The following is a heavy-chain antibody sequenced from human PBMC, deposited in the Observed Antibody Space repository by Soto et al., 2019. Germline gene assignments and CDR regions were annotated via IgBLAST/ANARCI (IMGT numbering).Heavy chain of an antibody. D-gene: IGHD3-3*02. J-gene: IGHJ6*03. CDR1: GFTFSSYA. V-gene: IGHV3-23*01. CDR3: AKDVLDSAFLEPVWYMDV. CDR2: ISGSGGST. Sequence: GGSLRLSCAASGFTFSSYAMSWVRQAPGKGLEWVSAISGSGGSTYYADSVKGRFTISRDNSKNTLYLQMNSLRAEDTAVYYCAKDVLDSAFLEPVWYMDVWGKGTTVTVSS.